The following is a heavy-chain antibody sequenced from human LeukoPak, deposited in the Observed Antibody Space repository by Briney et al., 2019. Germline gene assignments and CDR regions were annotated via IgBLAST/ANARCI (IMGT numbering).Heavy chain of an antibody. J-gene: IGHJ2*01. V-gene: IGHV4-30-2*01. CDR3: ARAAAGTRYFDL. CDR2: IYHSGST. Sequence: SETLSLTCAVSGGSISSGGYSWSWIRQPPGKGLEWIGYIYHSGSTYYNPSLKSRVTISVDRSKNQFSLKLSSVTAADTAVYYCARAAAGTRYFDLWGRGTLVTVSS. CDR1: GGSISSGGYS. D-gene: IGHD6-13*01.